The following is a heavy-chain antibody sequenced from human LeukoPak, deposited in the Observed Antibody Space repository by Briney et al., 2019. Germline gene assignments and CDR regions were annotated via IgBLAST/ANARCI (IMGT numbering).Heavy chain of an antibody. J-gene: IGHJ4*02. CDR1: GGTFSSYA. D-gene: IGHD6-19*01. Sequence: ASVKVSCKASGGTFSSYAISWVRQAPGQGLEWMGGIIPIFGTANYAQKFQGRVTITTDESTSTAYMELSSLRSEDTAVYYCARGSGPSSGWYYFDYWGQGTLVTVSS. CDR2: IIPIFGTA. V-gene: IGHV1-69*05. CDR3: ARGSGPSSGWYYFDY.